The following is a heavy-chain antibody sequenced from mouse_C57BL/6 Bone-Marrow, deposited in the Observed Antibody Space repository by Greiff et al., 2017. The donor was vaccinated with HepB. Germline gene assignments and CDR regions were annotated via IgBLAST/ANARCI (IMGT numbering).Heavy chain of an antibody. V-gene: IGHV1-62-2*01. Sequence: VQLQQSGAELVKPGASVKLSCKASGYTFTEYTIHWVKQRSGQGLEWIGWFYPGSGSIKYNEKFKDKATLTADKSSSTVYMELSRLTSEDAAVYFCARHERIHYYGSSNWYFDVWGTGTTVTVSS. CDR1: GYTFTEYT. D-gene: IGHD1-1*01. J-gene: IGHJ1*03. CDR2: FYPGSGSI. CDR3: ARHERIHYYGSSNWYFDV.